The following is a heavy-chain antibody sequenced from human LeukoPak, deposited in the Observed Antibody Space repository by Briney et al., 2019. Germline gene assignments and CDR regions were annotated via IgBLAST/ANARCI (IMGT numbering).Heavy chain of an antibody. CDR2: ISDSGTGT. V-gene: IGHV3-23*01. D-gene: IGHD1-26*01. CDR1: GFTFSSYA. CDR3: AKDLGNSGSSSD. J-gene: IGHJ4*02. Sequence: GGSLRVSCAASGFTFSSYAMTWVRQAPGKGLEWVSTISDSGTGTYFADSVKGRFTISRDNSKYTLYLQMSSLRGEDTAVYYCAKDLGNSGSSSDWGQGTLVTVSS.